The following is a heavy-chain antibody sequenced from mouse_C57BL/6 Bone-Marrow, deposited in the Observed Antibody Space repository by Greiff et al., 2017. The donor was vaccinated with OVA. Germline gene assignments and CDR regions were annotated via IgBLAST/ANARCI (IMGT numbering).Heavy chain of an antibody. CDR3: TTGGGTDY. J-gene: IGHJ2*01. CDR1: GFNIKDDH. V-gene: IGHV14-4*01. CDR2: IDPENGDT. D-gene: IGHD4-1*01. Sequence: VQLQQSGAELVRPGASVKLSCTASGFNIKDDHMHWVKQRPEQGLEWIGWIDPENGDTEYASKFQGKATITADTSSNTAYLQLSSLTSEDTAVYYCTTGGGTDYWGQGTTLTVSS.